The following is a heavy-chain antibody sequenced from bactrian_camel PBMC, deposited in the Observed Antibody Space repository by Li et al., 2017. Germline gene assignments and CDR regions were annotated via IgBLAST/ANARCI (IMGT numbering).Heavy chain of an antibody. Sequence: VQLVESGGDLVQPGGSLSISCAASGITFSSCHMAWVRQAPGKGLEWVSSIYNDGSNIYYADSVKGRFTISRDDAKNTVYLQMNSLKPEDTAMYYCVRGLDYWGQGTQVTVS. V-gene: IGHV3-2*01. J-gene: IGHJ4*01. CDR2: IYNDGSNI. CDR3: VRGLDY. CDR1: GITFSSCH.